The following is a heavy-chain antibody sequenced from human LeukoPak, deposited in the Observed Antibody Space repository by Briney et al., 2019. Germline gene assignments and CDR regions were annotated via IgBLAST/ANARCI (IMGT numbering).Heavy chain of an antibody. V-gene: IGHV5-51*01. CDR2: IYPGDSDI. CDR1: GYSFLSYW. D-gene: IGHD3-16*01. Sequence: GESLKISCKGSGYSFLSYWIGWVRQMPGKGLECMGIIYPGDSDITYSPSFQGQVTISADKSLSTAYLQWNSLKASDTAMYYCARLAGSYGFYYMDVWGKGTTVTVSS. J-gene: IGHJ6*03. CDR3: ARLAGSYGFYYMDV.